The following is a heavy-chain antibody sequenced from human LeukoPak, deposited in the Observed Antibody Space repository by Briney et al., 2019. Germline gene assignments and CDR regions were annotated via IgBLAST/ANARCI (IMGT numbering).Heavy chain of an antibody. J-gene: IGHJ3*02. V-gene: IGHV4-38-2*02. CDR1: GYSISSGYY. Sequence: PSETLSLTCAVSGYSISSGYYWGWIRQPPGKGLEWIGSIYHSGSTYYNPSLKSRVTISVDTSKKQFSLNLSSVTAADTAVYYCAREDASGSPYAFDIWGQGTLVTVSS. CDR2: IYHSGST. D-gene: IGHD3-10*01. CDR3: AREDASGSPYAFDI.